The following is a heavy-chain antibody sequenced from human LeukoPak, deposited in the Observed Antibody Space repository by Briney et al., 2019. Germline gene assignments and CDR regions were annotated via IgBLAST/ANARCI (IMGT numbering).Heavy chain of an antibody. CDR2: ISVYNGNT. J-gene: IGHJ4*02. Sequence: ASVKVSCKASGYTFTSYGISWVRQAPGQGLEWIGWISVYNGNTIYAQKLQGRVTMTTDTSTSTAYMELRSLQSDDTAVYYCARAVSFSGSAVTGGAHWGQRTLVTVSS. CDR3: ARAVSFSGSAVTGGAH. V-gene: IGHV1-18*01. D-gene: IGHD6-19*01. CDR1: GYTFTSYG.